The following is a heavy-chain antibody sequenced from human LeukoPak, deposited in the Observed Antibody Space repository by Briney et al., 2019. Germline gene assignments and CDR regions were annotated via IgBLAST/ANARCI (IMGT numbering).Heavy chain of an antibody. V-gene: IGHV2-26*01. Sequence: ESGPVLVKPTETLTLTCTVSGFSLSNARMGVSWIRQPPGKALEWLAHIFSNDEKSYSTSLKSRLTISKDTSKSQVVLTMTNMDPVDTATYYCARFRYYYGSSGYYYLFDAFDIWGQGTMVTVSS. CDR3: ARFRYYYGSSGYYYLFDAFDI. J-gene: IGHJ3*02. CDR1: GFSLSNARMG. D-gene: IGHD3-22*01. CDR2: IFSNDEK.